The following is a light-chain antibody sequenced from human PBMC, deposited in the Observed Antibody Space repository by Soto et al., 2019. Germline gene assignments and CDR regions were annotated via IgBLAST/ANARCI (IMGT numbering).Light chain of an antibody. V-gene: IGKV1-5*03. CDR2: KAS. J-gene: IGKJ1*01. Sequence: DIQMTQSPSTLSASVGDRVTITCRASQSISSWLAWYQQKPGKAPNLLIYKASSLESGVPSRFSGSGSGTEFTLTISSLQPDDFATYYCQQYKSYSGTFGQGTKVNIK. CDR3: QQYKSYSGT. CDR1: QSISSW.